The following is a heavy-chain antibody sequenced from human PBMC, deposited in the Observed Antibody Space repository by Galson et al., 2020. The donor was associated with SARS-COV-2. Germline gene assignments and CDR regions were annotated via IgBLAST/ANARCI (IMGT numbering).Heavy chain of an antibody. V-gene: IGHV3-23*01. CDR3: VRLTTIFDY. CDR2: ISGSGGST. D-gene: IGHD4-4*01. Sequence: GESLKISCAASGFTFSSYAMSWVRQAPGKGLEWVSAISGSGGSTYYADSVKGRFTISRDNSKNTLYLQMNSLRAEDTAVYYCVRLTTIFDYWGQGTLVTVSS. J-gene: IGHJ4*02. CDR1: GFTFSSYA.